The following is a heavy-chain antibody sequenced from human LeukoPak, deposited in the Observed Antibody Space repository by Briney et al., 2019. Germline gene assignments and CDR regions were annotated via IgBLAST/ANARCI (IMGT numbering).Heavy chain of an antibody. Sequence: GASVKVSCKASGYTFTSYDINWVRQATGQGLEWMGGIIPTFGTANYAQKFQGRVTITTDESTSTGYMELSSLRSEDTAVYYCARGHYYSSGAYWGNDYYYYMSVWGKGTTVTVSS. J-gene: IGHJ6*03. CDR3: ARGHYYSSGAYWGNDYYYYMSV. D-gene: IGHD3-22*01. V-gene: IGHV1-69*05. CDR2: IIPTFGTA. CDR1: GYTFTSYD.